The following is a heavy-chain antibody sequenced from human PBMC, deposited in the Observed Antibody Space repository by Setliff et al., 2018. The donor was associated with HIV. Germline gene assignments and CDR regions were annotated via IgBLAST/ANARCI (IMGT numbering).Heavy chain of an antibody. CDR1: GESFSGYY. Sequence: LSLTCAVYGESFSGYYWSWIRQPPGEGLELVSAVYGGGSYTYYVDTVKGRFAISRDNARNSLYLQMNSLRAEDTAVYYCARGVVVAAHNWFDPWGQGTLVTVSS. CDR2: VYGGGSYT. CDR3: ARGVVVAAHNWFDP. D-gene: IGHD2-15*01. J-gene: IGHJ5*02. V-gene: IGHV3-11*06.